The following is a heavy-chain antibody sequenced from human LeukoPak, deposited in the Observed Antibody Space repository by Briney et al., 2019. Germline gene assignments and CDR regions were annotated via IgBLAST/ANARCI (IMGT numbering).Heavy chain of an antibody. CDR2: IYYSGST. CDR3: ARRRGSGCDY. D-gene: IGHD6-19*01. V-gene: IGHV4-39*01. J-gene: IGHJ4*02. Sequence: SETLSLTCTVSGGSISSSSYYWGWIRQPPGKGLEWIGSIYYSGSTYYNPSRKSRVTISVDTSKNQFSLKLSSVTAADTAVYYCARRRGSGCDYWGQGTLVTVCS. CDR1: GGSISSSSYY.